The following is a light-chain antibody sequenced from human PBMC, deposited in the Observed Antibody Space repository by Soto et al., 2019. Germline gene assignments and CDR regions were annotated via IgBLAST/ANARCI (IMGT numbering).Light chain of an antibody. V-gene: IGLV1-44*01. CDR2: SNN. J-gene: IGLJ1*01. CDR1: SSNIGSNT. Sequence: QSVLTQPPSASGTPGQRVTISCSGSSSNIGSNTVNWYQQLPGTAPKLLIYSNNQRPSGVPDRFSGSKSGTSASLALSGLPSEDEADYYCAAWDDSLNAYVFGTGTKLTVL. CDR3: AAWDDSLNAYV.